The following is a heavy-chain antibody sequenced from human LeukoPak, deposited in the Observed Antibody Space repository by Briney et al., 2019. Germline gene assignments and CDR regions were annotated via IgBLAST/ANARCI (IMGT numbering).Heavy chain of an antibody. Sequence: GESLKISCKGSGYSFTSYWIGWVRQMPGKGLEWMRIIYPGDSDTRYSPSFQGQVTISADKSISTAYLQWSSLKASDTAMYYCATYDLSVAGPLDIWGQGTMVTVSS. CDR1: GYSFTSYW. D-gene: IGHD6-19*01. V-gene: IGHV5-51*01. J-gene: IGHJ3*02. CDR3: ATYDLSVAGPLDI. CDR2: IYPGDSDT.